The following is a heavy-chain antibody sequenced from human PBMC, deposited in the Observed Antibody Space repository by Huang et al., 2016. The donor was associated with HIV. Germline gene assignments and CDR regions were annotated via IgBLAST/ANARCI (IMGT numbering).Heavy chain of an antibody. CDR3: ARRLRYYYGSGRTSGYFDY. CDR2: RKQDGSEK. D-gene: IGHD3-10*01. J-gene: IGHJ4*02. CDR1: GFTFSSYW. V-gene: IGHV3-7*01. Sequence: EVQLVESGGGLVQPGGSLRLSCTASGFTFSSYWMSWVRQAPGKGLEWWANRKQDGSEKYYVDSVKVRFSSSRDNAKNALYLQMNSLRAEDTAVYYCARRLRYYYGSGRTSGYFDYWGQGTLVTVSS.